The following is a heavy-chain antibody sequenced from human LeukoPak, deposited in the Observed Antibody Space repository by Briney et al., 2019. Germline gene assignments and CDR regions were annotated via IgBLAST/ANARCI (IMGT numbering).Heavy chain of an antibody. J-gene: IGHJ4*02. CDR1: GPHISSYY. CDR2: IYTSGST. CDR3: ARHYSGSYSPFDY. Sequence: PSEPLSLTCSVSGPHISSYYWSWIRQPPGKGLEWIGFIYTSGSTIYNPSLKSRVTISVDTSKNQFTSKNQYSLKLTSVTAADTAVYYCARHYSGSYSPFDYWGQGTLVTVSS. D-gene: IGHD1-26*01. V-gene: IGHV4-4*09.